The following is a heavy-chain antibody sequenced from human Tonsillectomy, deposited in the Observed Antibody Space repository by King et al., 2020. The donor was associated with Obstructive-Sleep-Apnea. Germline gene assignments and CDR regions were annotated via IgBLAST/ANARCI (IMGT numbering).Heavy chain of an antibody. V-gene: IGHV3-30*04. Sequence: VQLVESGGGVVQPGRSLRLSCAASGFTFSSYAMHWVRQAPGKGLEWVAVISYDGSNKYYADSVKGRFTISRDNSKNTLHLQMDSLRGEDTAVYYCARSHLLWFGEGWAGFDCWGQGTLVTVSS. CDR1: GFTFSSYA. J-gene: IGHJ4*02. CDR2: ISYDGSNK. CDR3: ARSHLLWFGEGWAGFDC. D-gene: IGHD3-10*01.